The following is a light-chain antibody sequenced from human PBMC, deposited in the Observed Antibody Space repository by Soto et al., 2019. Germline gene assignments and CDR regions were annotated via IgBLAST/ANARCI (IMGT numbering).Light chain of an antibody. CDR1: SSNIGAGSD. CDR3: QSYDRGLSGSV. J-gene: IGLJ2*01. CDR2: VNN. Sequence: QLVLTQPPSVSGAPGQRVSISCTGSSSNIGAGSDVHWYQQLPGTAPKLLIYVNNNRPSGVPDRFSGSKSGTSASLAITGLQAEDEADYYCQSYDRGLSGSVFGGGTKVTVL. V-gene: IGLV1-40*01.